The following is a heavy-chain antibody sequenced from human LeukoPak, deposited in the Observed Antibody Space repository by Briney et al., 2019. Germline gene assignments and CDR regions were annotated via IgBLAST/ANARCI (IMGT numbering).Heavy chain of an antibody. J-gene: IGHJ6*03. Sequence: GGSLRLSCAASGFTFRSYWMYWVRQAPGKGLVWVSRINTDGSSTNYADSVKGRFTISRDNAKNTVYLQMNSPRAEDTAVYYCARGSSSWLLDYYYMDVWGKGTTVTVSS. D-gene: IGHD6-13*01. CDR3: ARGSSSWLLDYYYMDV. CDR2: INTDGSST. CDR1: GFTFRSYW. V-gene: IGHV3-74*01.